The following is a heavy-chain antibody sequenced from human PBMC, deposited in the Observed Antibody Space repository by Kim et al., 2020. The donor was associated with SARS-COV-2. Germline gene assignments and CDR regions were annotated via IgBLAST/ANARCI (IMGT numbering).Heavy chain of an antibody. CDR3: AKALGGSLPEGYYFDY. CDR1: GFTFSSYG. V-gene: IGHV3-33*06. CDR2: IWYDGSNK. J-gene: IGHJ4*02. D-gene: IGHD3-16*01. Sequence: GGSLRLSCAASGFTFSSYGMHWVRQAPGKGLEWVAVIWYDGSNKYYADSVKGRFTISRDNSKNTLYLQMNSLRAEDTAVYYCAKALGGSLPEGYYFDYWGQGTLVTVSS.